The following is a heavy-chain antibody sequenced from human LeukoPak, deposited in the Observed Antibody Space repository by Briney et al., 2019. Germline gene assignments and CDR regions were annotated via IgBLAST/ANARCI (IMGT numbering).Heavy chain of an antibody. V-gene: IGHV3-21*01. CDR1: GFTFSSYR. D-gene: IGHD2/OR15-2a*01. CDR2: ISSSSSYI. J-gene: IGHJ4*02. CDR3: ARDVEYYYFDY. Sequence: GGSLRLSCAASGFTFSSYRMNWVRQAPGKGLEWVSYISSSSSYIYYADSVKGRFTLSRHNARNSLYLQMNSLRAEDTAVYYCARDVEYYYFDYWGQGTLVTVSS.